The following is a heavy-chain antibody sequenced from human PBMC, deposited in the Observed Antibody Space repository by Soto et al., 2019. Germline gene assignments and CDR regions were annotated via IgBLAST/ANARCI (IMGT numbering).Heavy chain of an antibody. CDR2: IIPIFGTA. CDR1: GGTFSSYA. Sequence: SVKVSCKASGGTFSSYAISWVRQAPGQGLEWMGGIIPIFGTANYAQKFQGRVTITADESTSTAYMELSSLRSEDTAVYYCARDQNYDILTGYLPNWFDPWGQGTLVTVSS. D-gene: IGHD3-9*01. CDR3: ARDQNYDILTGYLPNWFDP. J-gene: IGHJ5*02. V-gene: IGHV1-69*13.